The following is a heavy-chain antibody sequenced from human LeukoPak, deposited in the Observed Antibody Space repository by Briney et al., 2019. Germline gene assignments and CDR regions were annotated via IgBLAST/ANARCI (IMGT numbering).Heavy chain of an antibody. D-gene: IGHD2-2*01. CDR1: GYTFTSYG. V-gene: IGHV1-69*05. CDR2: IIPIFGTA. CDR3: ARTGSDIVVVPAAFNY. J-gene: IGHJ4*02. Sequence: ASVKVSCKASGYTFTSYGISWVRQAPGQGLEWMGGIIPIFGTANYAQKFQGRVTITTDESTSTAYMELSSLRSEDTAVYYCARTGSDIVVVPAAFNYWGQGTLVTVSS.